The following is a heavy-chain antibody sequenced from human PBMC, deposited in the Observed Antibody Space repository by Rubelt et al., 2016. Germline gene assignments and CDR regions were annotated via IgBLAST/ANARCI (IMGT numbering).Heavy chain of an antibody. Sequence: EVQLLESGGGLVQPGGSLRLSCAASGFIFTNFALSWVRQAPGKGLEWVSVSYSDGSTYYADSVKGRFTISRDSSKNTLSIQMNSLRADDTAVYFCTRGGGAYCGGDCLRTFDIWGQGTMVTVSS. CDR2: SYSDGST. CDR3: TRGGGAYCGGDCLRTFDI. V-gene: IGHV3-66*01. J-gene: IGHJ3*02. CDR1: GFIFTNFA. D-gene: IGHD2-21*01.